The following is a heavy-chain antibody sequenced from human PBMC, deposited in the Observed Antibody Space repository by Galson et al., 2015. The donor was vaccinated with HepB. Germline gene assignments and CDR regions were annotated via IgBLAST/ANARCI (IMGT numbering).Heavy chain of an antibody. CDR2: INHSGST. Sequence: SETLSLTCAVYGGSFSGYYWSWIRQPPGKGLEWIGEINHSGSTNYNPSLKSRVTISVDTSKNQFSLKLSSVTAADTAVYYCARGRRSSSWYQGWFDPWGQGTLVTVSS. CDR3: ARGRRSSSWYQGWFDP. V-gene: IGHV4-34*01. J-gene: IGHJ5*02. CDR1: GGSFSGYY. D-gene: IGHD6-13*01.